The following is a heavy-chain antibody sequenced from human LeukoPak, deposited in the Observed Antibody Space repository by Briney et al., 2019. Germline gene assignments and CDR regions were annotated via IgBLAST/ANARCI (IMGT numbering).Heavy chain of an antibody. D-gene: IGHD1-26*01. V-gene: IGHV3-7*01. CDR2: IKQDGSEK. Sequence: GGSLRVSCAASGFTFSSYWMSWVRQAPGKGLEWVANIKQDGSEKYYVDSVKGRFTISRDNAKNSLYLQMNSLRAEDTAVYYCARGRSGATSYYYYMDVWGKGTTVTVSS. J-gene: IGHJ6*03. CDR3: ARGRSGATSYYYYMDV. CDR1: GFTFSSYW.